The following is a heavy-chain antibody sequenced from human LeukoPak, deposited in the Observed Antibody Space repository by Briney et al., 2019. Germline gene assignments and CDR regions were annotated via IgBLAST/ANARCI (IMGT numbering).Heavy chain of an antibody. CDR1: GGSISSSSYY. J-gene: IGHJ4*02. CDR3: ARGEEYSYGYVAG. V-gene: IGHV4-39*07. CDR2: IYYSGST. Sequence: SSETLSLTCTVSGGSISSSSYYWGWIRQPPGKGLEWIGSIYYSGSTYYNPSLKSRVTISVDTSKNQFSLKLSSVTAADTAVYYCARGEEYSYGYVAGWGQGTLVTVSS. D-gene: IGHD5-18*01.